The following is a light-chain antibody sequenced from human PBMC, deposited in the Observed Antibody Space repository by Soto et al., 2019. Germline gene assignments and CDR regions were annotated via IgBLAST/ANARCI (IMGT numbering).Light chain of an antibody. J-gene: IGKJ2*01. CDR3: QQFGPSPSYT. CDR2: GTS. CDR1: ESVSSSY. V-gene: IGKV3-20*01. Sequence: EIVLTQSPGTLSLSPGERATLSCRASESVSSSYLAWYQQKPGQAPRLLIYGTSNRATGIPDRFSGSGSGTDFPLTISRLEPEDFALYYCQQFGPSPSYTFGQGTKLEIK.